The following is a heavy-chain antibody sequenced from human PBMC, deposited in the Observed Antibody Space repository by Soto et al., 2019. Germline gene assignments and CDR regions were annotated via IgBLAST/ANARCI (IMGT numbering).Heavy chain of an antibody. V-gene: IGHV1-3*01. CDR2: INPDNGNT. Sequence: ASVKVSFKASGYTFTRYTMNWVSQAPGQRLEWMGWINPDNGNTKSSQKFQDRVIITRDTSASTAYMDLSSLRSEDTAVYYCARGIATGQLDPWGQGTLVTVSS. D-gene: IGHD2-15*01. CDR3: ARGIATGQLDP. CDR1: GYTFTRYT. J-gene: IGHJ5*02.